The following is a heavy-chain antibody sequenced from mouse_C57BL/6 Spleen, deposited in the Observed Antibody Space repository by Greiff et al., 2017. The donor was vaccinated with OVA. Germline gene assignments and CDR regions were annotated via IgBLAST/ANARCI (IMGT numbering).Heavy chain of an antibody. CDR2: IDPANGNT. D-gene: IGHD1-1*01. V-gene: IGHV14-3*01. CDR1: GFNIQNTY. J-gene: IGHJ4*01. Sequence: EVQLVESVAELVRPGASVKLSCTASGFNIQNTYMHWVKQRPEQGLEWIGRIDPANGNTKYAPKFQGKATITADTSSNTAYLQLSSLTSEDTAIYYCARVTVVANYYAMDYWGEGTSVTVSS. CDR3: ARVTVVANYYAMDY.